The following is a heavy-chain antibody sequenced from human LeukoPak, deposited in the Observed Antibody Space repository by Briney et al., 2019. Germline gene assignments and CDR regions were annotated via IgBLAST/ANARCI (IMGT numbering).Heavy chain of an antibody. CDR3: ARVERHYYYYGMDV. CDR2: IYSGGST. D-gene: IGHD1-1*01. J-gene: IGHJ6*02. V-gene: IGHV3-66*01. Sequence: GGTLRLSCAASGFTVSSNYMSWVRQAPGKGLEWVSVIYSGGSTYYADSVKGRFTISRDNSKNTLYLQMNSLRAEDTAVYYCARVERHYYYYGMDVWGQGTTVTVSS. CDR1: GFTVSSNY.